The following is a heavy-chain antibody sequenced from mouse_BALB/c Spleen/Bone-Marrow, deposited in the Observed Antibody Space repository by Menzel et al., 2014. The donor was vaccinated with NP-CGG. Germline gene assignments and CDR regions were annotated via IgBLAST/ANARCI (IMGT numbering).Heavy chain of an antibody. Sequence: VQLQQSGPGLVAPSQSLSITCTVSGFSLTSYGVHWVRQPPGKGLEWLGVIWAGGSTNYNSALMSRLSINKDNSKSQVFLKMNSLQTDDTAMYYCARDRGRNFYAMDNWGQGTSVTVSS. V-gene: IGHV2-9*02. D-gene: IGHD2-1*01. CDR1: GFSLTSYG. CDR3: ARDRGRNFYAMDN. CDR2: IWAGGST. J-gene: IGHJ4*01.